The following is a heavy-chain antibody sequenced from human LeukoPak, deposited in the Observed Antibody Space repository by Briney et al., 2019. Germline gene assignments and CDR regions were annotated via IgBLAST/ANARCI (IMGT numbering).Heavy chain of an antibody. CDR2: IYHSGST. J-gene: IGHJ3*02. CDR3: APMSFTGTSPDGFDI. V-gene: IGHV4-30-2*01. CDR1: GGSISSGVYS. Sequence: PSETLSLTCAVSGGSISSGVYSGSWIRQPPGKGLEWMGYIYHSGSTYYNPSLKSRATISVDRSKKQCSLKLSSVTAADTAVYYCAPMSFTGTSPDGFDIWGPGNMVTVSS. D-gene: IGHD2-8*02.